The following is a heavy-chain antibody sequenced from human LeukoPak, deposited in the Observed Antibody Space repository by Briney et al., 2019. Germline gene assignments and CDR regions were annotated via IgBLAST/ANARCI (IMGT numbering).Heavy chain of an antibody. Sequence: GASVKVSCKASRGTFSSSAITWVRQAPGQGLEWMGGIIPIFDTAKYVQKFEGRVTITADESTSTAYMELSSLRSEDTAVYYCASGELTIRYHYGMDVWGQGTTVTVSS. CDR1: RGTFSSSA. J-gene: IGHJ6*02. CDR3: ASGELTIRYHYGMDV. V-gene: IGHV1-69*13. D-gene: IGHD3-3*01. CDR2: IIPIFDTA.